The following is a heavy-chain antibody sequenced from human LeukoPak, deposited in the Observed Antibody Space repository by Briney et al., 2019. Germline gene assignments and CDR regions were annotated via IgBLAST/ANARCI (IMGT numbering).Heavy chain of an antibody. Sequence: ASVKLSCNASGYTFTYYSIHWARHLPAQGLEWMGIINLSGLTTTLAHQFQRRVAMTWDMSTSTVFMDLSSLTSDDTAVYYCARGRATYFYDSSGYYSDAFDIWGQGTMVTVSS. D-gene: IGHD3-22*01. V-gene: IGHV1-46*01. CDR2: INLSGLTT. J-gene: IGHJ3*02. CDR1: GYTFTYYS. CDR3: ARGRATYFYDSSGYYSDAFDI.